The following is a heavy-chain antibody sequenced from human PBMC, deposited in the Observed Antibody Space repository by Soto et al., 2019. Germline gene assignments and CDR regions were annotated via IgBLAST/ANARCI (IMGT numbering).Heavy chain of an antibody. D-gene: IGHD3-10*01. V-gene: IGHV3-43*01. J-gene: IGHJ6*02. CDR1: GFTFDDYT. CDR2: ISWDGGSA. Sequence: GGSLRLSCAASGFTFDDYTMHWVRQAPGKGLEWVSLISWDGGSAYYADSVKGRFTISRDNSKNSLYLQMNSLRTEDTALYYCAKATMVRGVIISVGYGMDVWGQGTTVTVSS. CDR3: AKATMVRGVIISVGYGMDV.